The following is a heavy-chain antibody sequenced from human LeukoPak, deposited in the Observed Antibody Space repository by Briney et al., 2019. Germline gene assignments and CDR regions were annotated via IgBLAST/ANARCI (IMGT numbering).Heavy chain of an antibody. CDR3: AAQYYDYVWGSYRKGVFDY. CDR1: GGTFSSYA. J-gene: IGHJ4*02. D-gene: IGHD3-16*02. CDR2: IIPIFGTA. V-gene: IGHV1-69*06. Sequence: GASVKVSCKASGGTFSSYAISWVRQAPGQGLEWMGGIIPIFGTANYAQKFQGRVTITADKSTSTAYMELSSLRSEDTAVYYCAAQYYDYVWGSYRKGVFDYWGQGTLVTVSS.